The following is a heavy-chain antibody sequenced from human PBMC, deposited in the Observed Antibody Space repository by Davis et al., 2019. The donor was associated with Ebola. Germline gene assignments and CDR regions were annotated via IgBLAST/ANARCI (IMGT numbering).Heavy chain of an antibody. CDR3: ATPGGRGIFDY. CDR1: GYTFTSYY. J-gene: IGHJ4*02. V-gene: IGHV1-46*01. Sequence: ASVKVSCKASGYTFTSYYMHWVRQAPGQGLEWMGIINPSGGSTSYAQKFQGRVTMTRDTSTSTVYMELSSLRSEDTAVYYCATPGGRGIFDYWGQGTLVTVSS. CDR2: INPSGGST. D-gene: IGHD3-16*01.